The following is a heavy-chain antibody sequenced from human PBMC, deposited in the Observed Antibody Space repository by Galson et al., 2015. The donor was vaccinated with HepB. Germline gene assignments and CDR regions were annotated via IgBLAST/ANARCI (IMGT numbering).Heavy chain of an antibody. Sequence: SLRLSCAASGFTFRDYYMAWIRQAPGKGLEWLSYIDSGGFNIYYADSVKGRFTISRDNAKNSLFLQMQSLRVDDTAAYYCARSQTRELGFDYWGQGTLVTVSP. D-gene: IGHD7-27*01. CDR3: ARSQTRELGFDY. CDR1: GFTFRDYY. V-gene: IGHV3-11*01. CDR2: IDSGGFNI. J-gene: IGHJ4*02.